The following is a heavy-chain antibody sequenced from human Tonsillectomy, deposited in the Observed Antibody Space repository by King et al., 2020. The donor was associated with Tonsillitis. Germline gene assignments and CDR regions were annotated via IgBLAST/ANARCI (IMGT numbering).Heavy chain of an antibody. CDR3: AREFWGAGDY. CDR1: GFAFSTYW. D-gene: IGHD3-16*01. Sequence: VQLVESGGGLIQPGGSLRVSCAASGFAFSTYWMFWVRQGPGKGLEWVSRISPDGTYIRYADSVMGRFTSSRDNAKNTLFLQLSSLRVEDTAVYYCAREFWGAGDYWGQGTQVIVSS. J-gene: IGHJ4*02. CDR2: ISPDGTYI. V-gene: IGHV3-74*01.